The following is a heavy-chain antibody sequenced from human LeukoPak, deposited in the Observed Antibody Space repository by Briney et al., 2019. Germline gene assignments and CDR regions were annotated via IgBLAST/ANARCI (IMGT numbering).Heavy chain of an antibody. CDR3: ASTNPLTGTTLY. D-gene: IGHD1-7*01. CDR1: GYSIGSGYY. CDR2: IYHSGST. Sequence: SETLSLTCTVSGYSIGSGYYWGWIRQPPGKGLEWIGSIYHSGSTYYNPSLKSRVTISVDTSKNQLSLKLSSVTAADTAVYYCASTNPLTGTTLYWGQGTLVTVSS. J-gene: IGHJ4*02. V-gene: IGHV4-38-2*02.